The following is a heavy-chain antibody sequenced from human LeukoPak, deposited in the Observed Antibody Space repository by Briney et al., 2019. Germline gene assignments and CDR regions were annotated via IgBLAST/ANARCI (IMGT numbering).Heavy chain of an antibody. CDR1: GFTFRNYS. D-gene: IGHD1-14*01. V-gene: IGHV3-21*01. CDR2: IGSNSGFI. J-gene: IGHJ4*02. Sequence: GGPLRLSCAASGFTFRNYSMNWVRQAPGKGLEWVSSIGSNSGFIYYTDSIKGRFSISRDNAKNSLYLQMNSLRAADTAVYYCARLGESTTDFDYWGQGTLVTVSS. CDR3: ARLGESTTDFDY.